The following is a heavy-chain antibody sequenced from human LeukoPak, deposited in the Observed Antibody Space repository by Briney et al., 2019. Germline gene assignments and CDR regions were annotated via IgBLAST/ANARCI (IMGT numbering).Heavy chain of an antibody. CDR3: ARIAHCGGDCYLFDY. J-gene: IGHJ4*02. V-gene: IGHV1-69*04. D-gene: IGHD2-21*02. Sequence: SVKVSCKASGGTFSSYAISWVRQAPGQGLEWMGRIIPIFGIANYAQKFQGRVTITADKSTSTAYMELSSLRSEDTAVYYCARIAHCGGDCYLFDYWAQGTLVTVSS. CDR1: GGTFSSYA. CDR2: IIPIFGIA.